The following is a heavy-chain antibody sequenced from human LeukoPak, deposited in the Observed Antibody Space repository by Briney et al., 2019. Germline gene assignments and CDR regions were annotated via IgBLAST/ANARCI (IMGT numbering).Heavy chain of an antibody. V-gene: IGHV3-48*02. D-gene: IGHD4-17*01. Sequence: GGSLRLSCAASGFTFSSSAMSWVRQAPGKGLEWISYIDSDTYGNTIYYPHTVKGRFTISRDNAKNSLYLQMDSLRDEDTAAYYCARDRDYALDYWGQGTLVTVSS. CDR3: ARDRDYALDY. CDR2: IDSDTYGNTI. CDR1: GFTFSSSA. J-gene: IGHJ4*02.